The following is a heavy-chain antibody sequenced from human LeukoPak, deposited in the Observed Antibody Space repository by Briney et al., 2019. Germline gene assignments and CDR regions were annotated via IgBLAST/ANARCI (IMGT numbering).Heavy chain of an antibody. CDR2: ISSSGSMI. Sequence: PGGSLRLYCAASGFTFSSFEMNWVRQAPGKGLEWVSYISSSGSMIYYADSVKGRFTISRDNAKNSLYLQMNSLRAEDTAFYYCARVRGFMDRWGQGTLVTVSS. J-gene: IGHJ5*02. CDR3: ARVRGFMDR. V-gene: IGHV3-48*03. D-gene: IGHD3-16*01. CDR1: GFTFSSFE.